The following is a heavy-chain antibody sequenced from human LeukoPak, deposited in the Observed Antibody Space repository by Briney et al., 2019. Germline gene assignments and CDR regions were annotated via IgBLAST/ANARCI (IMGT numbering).Heavy chain of an antibody. CDR2: IYYSGST. CDR3: ARGTLLGATDPRYFNL. V-gene: IGHV4-39*07. Sequence: PSETLSLTCTVSGGSISSSSYYWGWIRQPPGKGLEWIGSIYYSGSTYYNPSLKSRVTISVDTSKNQFSLKLSSVTAADTAVYYCARGTLLGATDPRYFNLWGRGTLVTVSS. J-gene: IGHJ2*01. CDR1: GGSISSSSYY. D-gene: IGHD1-26*01.